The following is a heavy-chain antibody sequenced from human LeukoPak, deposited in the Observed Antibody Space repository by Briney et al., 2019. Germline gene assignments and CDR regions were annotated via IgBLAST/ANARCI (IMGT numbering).Heavy chain of an antibody. CDR2: IDPSDSYT. J-gene: IGHJ4*02. V-gene: IGHV5-10-1*01. Sequence: GESLKISCKGSGYSFTSYWISWVRQMPGKGLEWMGRIDPSDSYTNYSPSFQGHVTISADKSISTAYLQWSSLKASDTTMYYCALVSGYVMVNFDYWGQGTLVTVSS. CDR1: GYSFTSYW. D-gene: IGHD5-12*01. CDR3: ALVSGYVMVNFDY.